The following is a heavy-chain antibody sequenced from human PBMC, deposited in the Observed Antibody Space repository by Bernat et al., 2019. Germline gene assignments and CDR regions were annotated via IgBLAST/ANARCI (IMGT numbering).Heavy chain of an antibody. Sequence: QVQLQEPGPGLVKPSETLSLTCTVSGGSISSYYWSWIRQPPGKGLEWIGYIYYSGSTNYNPSLKSRVTISVDTSKNQFSLKLSSVTAADTAVYCCARVRAYYDFWSGDRTPRLAFDFGGQETMVTVSS. J-gene: IGHJ3*01. CDR3: ARVRAYYDFWSGDRTPRLAFDF. CDR2: IYYSGST. CDR1: GGSISSYY. D-gene: IGHD3-3*01. V-gene: IGHV4-59*01.